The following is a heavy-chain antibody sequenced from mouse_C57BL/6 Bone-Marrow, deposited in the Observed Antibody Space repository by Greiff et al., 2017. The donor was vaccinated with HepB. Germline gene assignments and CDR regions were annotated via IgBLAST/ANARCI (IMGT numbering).Heavy chain of an antibody. J-gene: IGHJ2*01. CDR3: ARQGPRWLLGG. CDR1: GYTFTSYW. D-gene: IGHD2-3*01. V-gene: IGHV1-22*01. Sequence: VQLKQPGAELVMPGASVKLSCKASGYTFTSYWMHWVKQRPGQGLEWIGYINPNNGGTSYNQKFKGKATLTVNKSSSTAYMDLRSLTSEDSAVYYGARQGPRWLLGGWGQGTTLTVSS. CDR2: INPNNGGT.